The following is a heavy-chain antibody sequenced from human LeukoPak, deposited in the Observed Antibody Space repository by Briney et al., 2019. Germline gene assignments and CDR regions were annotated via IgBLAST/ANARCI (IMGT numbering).Heavy chain of an antibody. CDR1: GYTFTNYD. V-gene: IGHV1-8*01. J-gene: IGHJ4*02. Sequence: ASVKVSCKASGYTFTNYDINWVRQATGQGLEWMGWMNPNSGNTGYAQKFQGRVTMTRDTSINTAYMELSSLGSEDTAVYYCARRLAAAGYLPDYWGPGTLVTVSS. CDR3: ARRLAAAGYLPDY. D-gene: IGHD6-13*01. CDR2: MNPNSGNT.